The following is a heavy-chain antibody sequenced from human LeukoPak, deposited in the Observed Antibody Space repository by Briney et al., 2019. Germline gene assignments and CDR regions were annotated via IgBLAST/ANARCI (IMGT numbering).Heavy chain of an antibody. CDR2: ISYDGSNN. Sequence: PGRSLRLSCAASGFTFSSYAMHWVRQAPGKGLEWVAVISYDGSNNYYADSVKGRFTISRDNSKDTLYLQMNSLRAEDTAVYYCAKGGYCSSTNCYYYYGVDVWGQGTTVIVSS. D-gene: IGHD2-2*01. V-gene: IGHV3-30*18. J-gene: IGHJ6*02. CDR3: AKGGYCSSTNCYYYYGVDV. CDR1: GFTFSSYA.